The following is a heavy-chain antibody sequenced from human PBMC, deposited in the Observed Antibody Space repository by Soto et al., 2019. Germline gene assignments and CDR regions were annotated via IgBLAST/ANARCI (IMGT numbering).Heavy chain of an antibody. V-gene: IGHV4-61*01. CDR3: ARVCTIFGVVITEWFDP. CDR2: IYYCGST. D-gene: IGHD3-3*01. Sequence: SETLSLTCTVSGCSVSSGSYYWSWLRQPPGKGLEWIGYIYYCGSTNYNPSLKSRVTISVDTSKNQFSLKLSSVTAADTAVYYCARVCTIFGVVITEWFDPWGQGTLVTVSS. J-gene: IGHJ5*02. CDR1: GCSVSSGSYY.